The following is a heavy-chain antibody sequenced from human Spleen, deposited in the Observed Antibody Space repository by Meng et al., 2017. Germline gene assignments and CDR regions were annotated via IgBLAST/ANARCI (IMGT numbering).Heavy chain of an antibody. J-gene: IGHJ4*02. D-gene: IGHD2-21*01. CDR2: ISSSSSHI. Sequence: GGSLRLSCAASGFTFSSYSMNWVRQAPGKGLEWVSSISSSSSHIYYPDSVRGRFTISRDNSKDTFYLQMNSLRAEDTAEYYCANDAGCIPGTMFGYWGQGTLVTVSS. CDR1: GFTFSSYS. CDR3: ANDAGCIPGTMFGY. V-gene: IGHV3-21*04.